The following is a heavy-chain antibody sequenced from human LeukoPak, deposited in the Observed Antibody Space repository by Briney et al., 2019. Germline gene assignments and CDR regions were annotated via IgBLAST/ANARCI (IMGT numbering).Heavy chain of an antibody. CDR2: INPNRGGK. CDR3: ARGFVWGERLIRYYGIDV. Sequence: GASVSVSCTLSVYTFTVYYMHWVRPAPGQGLEWMGWINPNRGGKNYAQKFQSRVTMTRDTSIRAAYMNLSRLRSAATAVYYCARGFVWGERLIRYYGIDVWGQGTTVTVSS. CDR1: VYTFTVYY. V-gene: IGHV1-2*02. D-gene: IGHD3-16*01. J-gene: IGHJ6*02.